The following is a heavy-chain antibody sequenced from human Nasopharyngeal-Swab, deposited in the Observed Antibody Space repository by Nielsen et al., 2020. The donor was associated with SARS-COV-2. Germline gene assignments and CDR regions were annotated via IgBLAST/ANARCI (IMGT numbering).Heavy chain of an antibody. CDR3: ARQFYDFWSGYPYYGMDV. J-gene: IGHJ6*02. Sequence: SETLSLTCTVSGGSISSSSYYWGWIRQPPGKGLEWIGSIYYSGSTYYNPSLKSRVTISVDTSKNQFSLKLSSVTAAGTAVYYCARQFYDFWSGYPYYGMDVWGQGTTVTVYS. V-gene: IGHV4-39*01. D-gene: IGHD3-3*01. CDR2: IYYSGST. CDR1: GGSISSSSYY.